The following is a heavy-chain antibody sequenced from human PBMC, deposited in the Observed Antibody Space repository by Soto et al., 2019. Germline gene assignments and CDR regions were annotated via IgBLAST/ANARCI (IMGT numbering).Heavy chain of an antibody. CDR3: ARAPIRLCSGDNCYSGLDS. V-gene: IGHV1-69*12. Sequence: QVQLVQSGAEVKKPGSSLKVSCQSSGGTFSSYAISWVRQAPGQGLEWLGGIIPIFNKVNYAQKSQGRVTLTADDSTSTAYMELSSLRSDDTAVYYCARAPIRLCSGDNCYSGLDSWGQGTLVIVSS. D-gene: IGHD2-15*01. CDR2: IIPIFNKV. J-gene: IGHJ4*02. CDR1: GGTFSSYA.